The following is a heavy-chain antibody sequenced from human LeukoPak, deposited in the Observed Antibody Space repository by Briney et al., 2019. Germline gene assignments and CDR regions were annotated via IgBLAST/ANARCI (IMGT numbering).Heavy chain of an antibody. V-gene: IGHV4-38-2*02. D-gene: IGHD3-10*01. J-gene: IGHJ4*02. CDR1: GYSISSGYY. CDR2: IYHSGNT. Sequence: PSETLSLTCTVSGYSISSGYYWGWIRQPPGKGLEWIAIIYHSGNTYYNPSLKSRVTISVDTSKNQFSLKLTSVTAADTAVYYCASNLYASGNYFAYWGQGTLVTVSS. CDR3: ASNLYASGNYFAY.